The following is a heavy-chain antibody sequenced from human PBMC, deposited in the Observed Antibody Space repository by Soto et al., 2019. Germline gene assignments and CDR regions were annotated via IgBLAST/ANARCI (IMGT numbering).Heavy chain of an antibody. Sequence: ALVKVSCKASGYTFTTYTMHWVRQAPGQGLEWMGWINAGNGNTKFSQKFQGRVTITRDTSATTAYMELTTLTSEDTAVYYCARGGGGPAAGPFHFDYWGQGTLVTVSS. CDR3: ARGGGGPAAGPFHFDY. CDR1: GYTFTTYT. CDR2: INAGNGNT. V-gene: IGHV1-3*01. D-gene: IGHD6-13*01. J-gene: IGHJ4*02.